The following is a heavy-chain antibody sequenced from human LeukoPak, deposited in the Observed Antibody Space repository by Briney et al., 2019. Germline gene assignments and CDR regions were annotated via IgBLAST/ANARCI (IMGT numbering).Heavy chain of an antibody. CDR2: IYHSGST. V-gene: IGHV4-30-2*01. J-gene: IGHJ6*04. CDR3: ASSGSYYTRLDV. CDR1: GGSISSGAYY. D-gene: IGHD1-26*01. Sequence: SQTLPLTCTVSGGSISSGAYYWSWIRQPPGKGLEWIGYIYHSGSTYYNPSLKSRVTISVDRSKNQFSLKLSSVTAADTAVYYCASSGSYYTRLDVWGKGTTVTVSS.